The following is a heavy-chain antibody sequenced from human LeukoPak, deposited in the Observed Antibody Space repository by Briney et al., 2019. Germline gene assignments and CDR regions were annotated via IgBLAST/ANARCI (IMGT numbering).Heavy chain of an antibody. D-gene: IGHD3-10*01. J-gene: IGHJ4*02. V-gene: IGHV3-30*02. CDR3: ANFYYGSGTDPSSVTY. CDR2: TGSDESNK. CDR1: GFTFSRYG. Sequence: GSLRLSCAASGFTFSRYGMHWVRQAPGKGLEWVAFTGSDESNKYYADSVKGRFTISRDNSKNTLYLQMSSLRSEDTAMYYCANFYYGSGTDPSSVTYWGQGTLVTVSS.